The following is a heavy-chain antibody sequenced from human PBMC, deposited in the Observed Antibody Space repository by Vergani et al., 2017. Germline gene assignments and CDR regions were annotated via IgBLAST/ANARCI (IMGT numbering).Heavy chain of an antibody. CDR1: GFTFSNAW. CDR2: IKSKTDGGTT. D-gene: IGHD2-15*01. V-gene: IGHV3-15*01. Sequence: EVQLVESGGGLVKPGGSLRLSCAASGFTFSNAWMSWVRQAPGKGLEWVGRIKSKTDGGTTDYAAPVKGRFTISRDDSKNTLYLQMNSLRAEDTAVYYCAKLSIIVVTDGMDVWGQGTTVTVSS. CDR3: AKLSIIVVTDGMDV. J-gene: IGHJ6*02.